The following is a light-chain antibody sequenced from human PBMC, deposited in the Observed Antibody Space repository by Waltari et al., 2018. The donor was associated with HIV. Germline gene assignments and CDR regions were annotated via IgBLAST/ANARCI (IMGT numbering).Light chain of an antibody. CDR2: AAS. J-gene: IGKJ4*01. CDR1: QDISIW. Sequence: DIQMTQSPSSVSESVGDRVTITCRASQDISIWLAWYQQKPGKAPERLIYAASSLQSGVPSRFSGSGSGTDFTLTISSLQREDFATYFCQQTDKFPLTFGGGTNVEIK. CDR3: QQTDKFPLT. V-gene: IGKV1-12*01.